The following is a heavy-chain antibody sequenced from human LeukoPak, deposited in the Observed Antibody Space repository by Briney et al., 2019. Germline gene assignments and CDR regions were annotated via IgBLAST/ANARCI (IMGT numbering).Heavy chain of an antibody. CDR3: ARGLVGAEFDP. D-gene: IGHD1-26*01. J-gene: IGHJ5*02. CDR1: GGSISSYY. CDR2: IHYTGST. V-gene: IGHV4-59*01. Sequence: SETLSLTCTVSGGSISSYYWSWIRQSPGKGLECIGYIHYTGSTNYNPSLKSRVTISVETSKNQFSLKLKSVTAADTAVYYCARGLVGAEFDPWGQGTLVTVSS.